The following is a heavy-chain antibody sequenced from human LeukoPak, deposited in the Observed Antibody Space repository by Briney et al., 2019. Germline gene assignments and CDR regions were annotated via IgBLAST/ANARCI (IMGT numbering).Heavy chain of an antibody. J-gene: IGHJ4*02. CDR2: ISYDGSNK. V-gene: IGHV3-30*18. CDR1: GYTFSSYG. CDR3: AKDERRYCSSTSCSTFDY. D-gene: IGHD2-2*01. Sequence: SCKASGYTFSSYGMHWVRQAPGKGLEWVAVISYDGSNKYYADSVKGRFTISRDNSKNTLYLQMNSLRAEDTAVYYCAKDERRYCSSTSCSTFDYWGQGTLVTVSS.